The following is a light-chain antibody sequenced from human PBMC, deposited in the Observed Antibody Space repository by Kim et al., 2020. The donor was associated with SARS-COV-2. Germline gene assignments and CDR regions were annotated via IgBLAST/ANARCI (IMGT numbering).Light chain of an antibody. V-gene: IGKV3-20*01. CDR2: GAS. CDR1: QSVGSSY. Sequence: SPGERATLSCRASQSVGSSYLAWYQQKPGQAPRLLIYGASSRATGIPDRFSGSESGTDFTLTISRLEPEDFAVYYCQQYDMSPLTFGGGTKVDIK. J-gene: IGKJ4*01. CDR3: QQYDMSPLT.